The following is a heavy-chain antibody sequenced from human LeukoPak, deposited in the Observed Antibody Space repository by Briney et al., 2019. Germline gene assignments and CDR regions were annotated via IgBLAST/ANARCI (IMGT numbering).Heavy chain of an antibody. J-gene: IGHJ6*02. V-gene: IGHV3-74*01. CDR3: VKGSHVWWGHYGMDV. Sequence: PGGSLRLSCAASGFTFSTYWMHWVRQAPGKGLEWVSRINPDGITTTCADSVKGRLTISRDNSKNTLYLQMNSLRAEDTAVYYCVKGSHVWWGHYGMDVWGQGTTVTVSS. D-gene: IGHD1-26*01. CDR2: INPDGITT. CDR1: GFTFSTYW.